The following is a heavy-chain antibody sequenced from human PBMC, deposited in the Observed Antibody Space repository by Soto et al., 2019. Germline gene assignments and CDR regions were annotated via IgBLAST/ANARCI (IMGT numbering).Heavy chain of an antibody. CDR1: GGSISRNY. CDR3: ARDRDHGSGGQGYYGMDV. CDR2: IYYSGST. J-gene: IGHJ6*02. Sequence: QVQLQESGPGLVKPSETLSLTCTVSGGSISRNYWSWIRQPPGKGLEWIGYIYYSGSTYYNPSLRSRGTRPLDTSKTQFSRKLSSVTAADTAVYYCARDRDHGSGGQGYYGMDVWGQGTTVTVSS. D-gene: IGHD3-10*01. V-gene: IGHV4-59*01.